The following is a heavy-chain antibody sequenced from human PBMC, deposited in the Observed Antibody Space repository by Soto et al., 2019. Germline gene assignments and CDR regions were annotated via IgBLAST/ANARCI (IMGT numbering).Heavy chain of an antibody. CDR1: GFTFSSYA. J-gene: IGHJ4*02. V-gene: IGHV3-23*01. CDR3: AKALRYFDWSDPFDY. Sequence: PVGSLRLSCAASGFTFSSYAMSWVRQAPGKGLEWVSAISGSGGSTYYADSVKGRFTISRDNSKNTLYLQMNSLRAEDTAVYYCAKALRYFDWSDPFDYWGQGTLVTVSS. CDR2: ISGSGGST. D-gene: IGHD3-9*01.